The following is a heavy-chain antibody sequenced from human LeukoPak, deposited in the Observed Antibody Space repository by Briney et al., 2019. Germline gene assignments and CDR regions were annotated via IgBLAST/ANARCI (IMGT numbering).Heavy chain of an antibody. V-gene: IGHV1-69*13. CDR2: IIPIFGTA. CDR3: ARGEVYYYGSGIKDLLYGMDV. D-gene: IGHD3-10*01. CDR1: GGTFSSYA. J-gene: IGHJ6*04. Sequence: SVKVSCKASGGTFSSYAISWVRQAPGQGLEWMGGIIPIFGTANYAQKFQGRVTITADGSTSTAYMELSSLRSEDTAVYYCARGEVYYYGSGIKDLLYGMDVWGKGTTVTVSS.